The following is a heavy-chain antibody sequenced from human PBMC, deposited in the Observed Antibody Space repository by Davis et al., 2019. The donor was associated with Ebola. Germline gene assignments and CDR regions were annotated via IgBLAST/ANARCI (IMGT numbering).Heavy chain of an antibody. J-gene: IGHJ4*02. CDR1: GFTFSSYA. Sequence: GESLKISCAAPGFTFSSYAMSWVRQAPGKGLEWVGFIRSKAYGGTTEYAASVKGRFTISRDDSKSIAYLQMNSLKTEDTAVYYCTRVTVAGIDYWGQGTLVTVSS. V-gene: IGHV3-49*04. D-gene: IGHD6-19*01. CDR3: TRVTVAGIDY. CDR2: IRSKAYGGTT.